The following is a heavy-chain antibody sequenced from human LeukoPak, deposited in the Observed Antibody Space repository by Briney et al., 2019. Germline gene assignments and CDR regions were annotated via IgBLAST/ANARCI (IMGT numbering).Heavy chain of an antibody. D-gene: IGHD1-26*01. J-gene: IGHJ4*02. Sequence: ASVKVSCKASGGTFSTYAITWVRQAPGQGLEWMVGIVPLFGTADYAQKFQGRLTVTADESTRTAYMELSSLRSEDTAVSYCAFDGEWEPNGVAYWDQGTLVTVSS. CDR3: AFDGEWEPNGVAY. CDR2: IVPLFGTA. V-gene: IGHV1-69*13. CDR1: GGTFSTYA.